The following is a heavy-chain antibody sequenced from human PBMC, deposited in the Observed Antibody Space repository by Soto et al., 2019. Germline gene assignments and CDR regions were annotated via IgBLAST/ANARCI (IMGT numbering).Heavy chain of an antibody. CDR1: GYTFTNFG. J-gene: IGHJ4*02. D-gene: IGHD3-22*01. CDR3: AIQYYYDSSGYYGPVYFDY. Sequence: ASVKVSCKASGYTFTNFGISWVRQAPGQGLEWMGWISAYNGNTNYAQNFQGRVTMTTDTSTSTVYMELSSLRSEDTAVYYCAIQYYYDSSGYYGPVYFDYWGQGTLVTVSS. CDR2: ISAYNGNT. V-gene: IGHV1-18*01.